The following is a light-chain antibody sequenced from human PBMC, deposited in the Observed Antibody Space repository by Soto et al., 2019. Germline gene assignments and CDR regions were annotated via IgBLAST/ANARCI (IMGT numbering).Light chain of an antibody. CDR3: AAWDDSLSAWV. J-gene: IGLJ3*02. Sequence: QSVLTQPPSASGTLGQRVTISCSGSSSNIGSNSVYWYQQLPGTAPKLLIYRNNQRPSGVPDRFSGSKSGTSASLTISGLRSEDEADCYCAAWDDSLSAWVFGGGTKLTVL. V-gene: IGLV1-47*01. CDR2: RNN. CDR1: SSNIGSNS.